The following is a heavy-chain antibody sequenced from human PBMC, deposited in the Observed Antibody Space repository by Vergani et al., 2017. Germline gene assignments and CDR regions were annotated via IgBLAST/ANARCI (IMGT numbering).Heavy chain of an antibody. CDR1: GFTFSSYS. Sequence: EVQLVESGGGLVKPGGSLRLSCAASGFTFSSYSMNWVRQAPGKGLEWVSSISSSSSYIYYADSVKGRFTISRDNAKNSLYLQINSLRAEDTAVYYCAKALVGATKFDYWGQGTLVTVSS. CDR3: AKALVGATKFDY. J-gene: IGHJ4*02. D-gene: IGHD1-26*01. CDR2: ISSSSSYI. V-gene: IGHV3-21*01.